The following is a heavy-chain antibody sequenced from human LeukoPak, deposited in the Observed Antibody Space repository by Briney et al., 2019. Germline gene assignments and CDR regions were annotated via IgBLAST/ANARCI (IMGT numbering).Heavy chain of an antibody. Sequence: GGSLRLSCAASGFTFSSYGMHWVRQAPGKGLEWVAFIRYDGSNKYYADSVKGRFTISRDNSKNTLYLQMNSLRAEDTAVYYCARGAHSGSYLDYYYYMDVWGKGTTVTVSS. J-gene: IGHJ6*03. CDR3: ARGAHSGSYLDYYYYMDV. CDR1: GFTFSSYG. V-gene: IGHV3-30*02. D-gene: IGHD1-26*01. CDR2: IRYDGSNK.